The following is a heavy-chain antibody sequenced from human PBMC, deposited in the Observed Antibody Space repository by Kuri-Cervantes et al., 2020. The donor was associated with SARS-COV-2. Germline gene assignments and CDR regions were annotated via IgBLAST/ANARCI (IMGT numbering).Heavy chain of an antibody. V-gene: IGHV3-9*03. J-gene: IGHJ4*02. CDR1: GFTFDDYA. CDR3: AKDSVSYYYGSGSFILDY. CDR2: ISWNSGSI. Sequence: SLKISCADSGFTFDDYAMHWVRQAPGKGLEWVSGISWNSGSIGYADSVKGRFTISRDNAKNSLYLQMNSLRAEDMALYYCAKDSVSYYYGSGSFILDYWGQGTLVTVSS. D-gene: IGHD3-10*01.